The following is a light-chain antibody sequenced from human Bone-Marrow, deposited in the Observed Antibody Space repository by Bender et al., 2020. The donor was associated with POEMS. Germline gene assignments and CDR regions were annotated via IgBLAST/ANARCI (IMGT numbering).Light chain of an antibody. CDR3: SSYITGNTWV. CDR1: SSDVGRYNY. J-gene: IGLJ3*02. V-gene: IGLV2-14*01. CDR2: EVS. Sequence: QSALTQPPSASGSPGQSVTISCTGTSSDVGRYNYVSWYQQYPGKAPKLILYEVSNRPPGVSNRFSGSKSGNTASLTVSGLQAEDEADYYCSSYITGNTWVFGGGTKLTVL.